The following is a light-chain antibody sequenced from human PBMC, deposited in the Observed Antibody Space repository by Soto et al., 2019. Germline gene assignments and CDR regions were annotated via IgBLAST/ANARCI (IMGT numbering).Light chain of an antibody. CDR1: QSVRTY. V-gene: IGKV3-11*01. J-gene: IGKJ5*01. CDR2: DAS. CDR3: QQRNSWPPIT. Sequence: EIVLTQSPVTLSLSPGERTTLSCRASQSVRTYLACYQVKPGQAPRLLIYDASSRASGVPARFGGSGSGTDFNLTISGLEPQDFALYYCQQRNSWPPITFAKGTRLEIK.